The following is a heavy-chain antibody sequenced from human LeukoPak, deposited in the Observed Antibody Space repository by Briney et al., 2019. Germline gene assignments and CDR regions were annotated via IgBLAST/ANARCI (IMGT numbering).Heavy chain of an antibody. Sequence: ASVKVSCKASGYTFTSYGSSWVRQAPGQGVEGMGWISAYNGNTNYAQKLQGRVTMTPDTSTSTAYMELRSLRSDDTAVYYCARERCSSTSCYEYYYYYGMDVWGQGTPVTVSS. D-gene: IGHD2-2*01. J-gene: IGHJ6*02. CDR2: ISAYNGNT. CDR3: ARERCSSTSCYEYYYYYGMDV. CDR1: GYTFTSYG. V-gene: IGHV1-18*01.